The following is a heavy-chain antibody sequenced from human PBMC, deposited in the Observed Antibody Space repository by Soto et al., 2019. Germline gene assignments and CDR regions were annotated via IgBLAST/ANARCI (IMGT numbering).Heavy chain of an antibody. CDR2: ISCYNGKT. CDR3: ARDAPPPELRFLEWHNYDYNGMDV. J-gene: IGHJ6*02. CDR1: GYSFTAYG. V-gene: IGHV1-18*01. D-gene: IGHD3-3*01. Sequence: QVQVVQSGDEVKETGASVRVSCKTSGYSFTAYGISWVRQAPGQGLEWMGWISCYNGKTKYAQKVQGRVTMTTDTSTSTAYMEVRSLRSDDTAMYYCARDAPPPELRFLEWHNYDYNGMDVGGQGTTVTVSS.